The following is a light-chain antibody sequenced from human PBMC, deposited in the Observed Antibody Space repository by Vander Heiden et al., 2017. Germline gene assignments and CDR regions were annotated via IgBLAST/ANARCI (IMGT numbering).Light chain of an antibody. CDR3: QQSYSTPYT. V-gene: IGKV1-39*01. CDR2: AAA. J-gene: IGKJ2*01. Sequence: MSRSPTSLSASVGDRVSITCPSSQSISSYFKWDQQKPGPATKLMLYAAASLQSGGPARFSGSGSGTDFTLTISSLQPEDVATYSCQQSYSTPYTFGQGTKLEIK. CDR1: QSISSY.